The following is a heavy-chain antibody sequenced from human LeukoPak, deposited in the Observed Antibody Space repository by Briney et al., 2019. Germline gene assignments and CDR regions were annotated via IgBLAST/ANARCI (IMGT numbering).Heavy chain of an antibody. CDR1: GFTFSSYA. D-gene: IGHD2-21*02. V-gene: IGHV3-23*01. CDR2: ISGSGGST. J-gene: IGHJ4*02. Sequence: PAGSLRLSCAASGFTFSSYAMSWVRQAPGKGLEWVSAISGSGGSTYYADSVKGRFTISRDNSKNTLYLQMNSLRAEDTAVYYCAKDKCGGGDCYYFDYWGQGTLVTVSS. CDR3: AKDKCGGGDCYYFDY.